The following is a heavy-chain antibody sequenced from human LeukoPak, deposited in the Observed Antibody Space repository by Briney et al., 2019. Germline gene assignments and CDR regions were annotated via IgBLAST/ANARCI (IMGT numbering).Heavy chain of an antibody. D-gene: IGHD5/OR15-5a*01. Sequence: GGSLRLSCAAAGLTFTNYWMTWVRDAPGKGLEFMANINQDESVKNYVESLKSQFTISRDNAENSLHLQMNSLRVEDTAVYYCARDPGSSAFDYWGQGALVTVSS. CDR2: INQDESVK. CDR1: GLTFTNYW. CDR3: ARDPGSSAFDY. V-gene: IGHV3-7*01. J-gene: IGHJ4*02.